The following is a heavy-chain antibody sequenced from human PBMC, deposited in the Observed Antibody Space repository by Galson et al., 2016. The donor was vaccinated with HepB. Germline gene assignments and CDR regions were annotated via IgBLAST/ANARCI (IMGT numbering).Heavy chain of an antibody. CDR1: GGSTTGDTYY. J-gene: IGHJ4*02. CDR3: AREFTY. Sequence: TLSLTCTVSGGSTTGDTYYWSWVRQPAGKGLEWIGRIYTSGRTNYNPSLESRVTLSLDTSRNQFSLTLSSVTAADTAVYYCAREFTYWGQGTLVTVSS. V-gene: IGHV4-61*02. CDR2: IYTSGRT. D-gene: IGHD3-10*01.